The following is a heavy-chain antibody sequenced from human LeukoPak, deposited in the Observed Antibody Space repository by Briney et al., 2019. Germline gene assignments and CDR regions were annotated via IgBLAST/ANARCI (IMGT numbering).Heavy chain of an antibody. J-gene: IGHJ6*03. CDR3: ARGGGYSYGPTKYYYYYMDV. V-gene: IGHV1-8*01. D-gene: IGHD5-18*01. CDR2: MNLNSGNT. CDR1: GYTFTSYD. Sequence: ASVKVSCKASGYTFTSYDINWVRQATGQGLEWMGWMNLNSGNTGYAQKFQGRVTMTRNTSISTAYMELSSLRSEDTAVYYCARGGGYSYGPTKYYYYYMDVWGKGTTVAVSS.